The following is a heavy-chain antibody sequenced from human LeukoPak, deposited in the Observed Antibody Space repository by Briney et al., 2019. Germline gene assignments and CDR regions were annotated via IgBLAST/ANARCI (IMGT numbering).Heavy chain of an antibody. Sequence: SGGSLRLSCAASGFTFNTFNMNWVRQAPGKGVEWVSSITRGGDYIYYADSVKGRFTTSRDNAKNSLSLQLNSLRVEDTAVYYCARGQYDVLAGSYKWTPDYWGQGTLVTVSS. CDR3: ARGQYDVLAGSYKWTPDY. J-gene: IGHJ4*02. CDR1: GFTFNTFN. V-gene: IGHV3-21*01. CDR2: ITRGGDYI. D-gene: IGHD3-9*01.